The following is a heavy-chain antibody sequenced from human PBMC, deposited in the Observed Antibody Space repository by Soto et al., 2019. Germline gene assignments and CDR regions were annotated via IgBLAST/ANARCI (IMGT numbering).Heavy chain of an antibody. V-gene: IGHV3-21*01. CDR2: ISSSSSYI. Sequence: LRLSCAASGFTFSSYSMNWVRQAAGEGLEWVSSISSSSSYIYDADSLKGRFTISRDNAKNSLYLQMNRLRAEDTAVYYCARGGTYDGWSGYYVPHYYFDYWGQGTLVTVSS. J-gene: IGHJ4*02. CDR3: ARGGTYDGWSGYYVPHYYFDY. D-gene: IGHD3-3*01. CDR1: GFTFSSYS.